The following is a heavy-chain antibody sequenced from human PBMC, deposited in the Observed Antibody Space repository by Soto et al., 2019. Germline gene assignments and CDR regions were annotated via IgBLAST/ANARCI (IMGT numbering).Heavy chain of an antibody. CDR1: GGTFSSYT. V-gene: IGHV1-69*08. CDR3: ARDRLAMTTVTTYYYYGMDV. Sequence: QVQLVQSGAEVKKPGSSVKVSCKASGGTFSSYTISWVRQAPGQGLEWMGRIIPILGIANYAQKFQGRVTITADKSTSTAYMELSSLRSEDTAVYYCARDRLAMTTVTTYYYYGMDVWGQGTTVTVSS. CDR2: IIPILGIA. D-gene: IGHD4-17*01. J-gene: IGHJ6*02.